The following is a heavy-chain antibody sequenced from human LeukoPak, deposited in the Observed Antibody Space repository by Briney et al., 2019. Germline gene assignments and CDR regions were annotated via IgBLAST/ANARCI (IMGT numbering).Heavy chain of an antibody. J-gene: IGHJ3*02. CDR2: ISSSSSTI. V-gene: IGHV3-48*01. D-gene: IGHD2-2*01. Sequence: QPGGSLRLSCAASGFTFSSYSMNWVRQAPGKGLEWVSYISSSSSTIYYADSVKGLFTISRDNAKNSLYLQMNSLRAEDTAVYYCARDQYCSSTSCYLGAFDIWGQGTMVTVSS. CDR3: ARDQYCSSTSCYLGAFDI. CDR1: GFTFSSYS.